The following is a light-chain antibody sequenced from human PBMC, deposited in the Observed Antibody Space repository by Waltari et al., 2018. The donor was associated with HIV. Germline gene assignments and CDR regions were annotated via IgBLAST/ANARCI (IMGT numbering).Light chain of an antibody. J-gene: IGKJ2*02. CDR3: QQSYTTPRT. CDR2: AAS. CDR1: QNINRY. Sequence: DIQMTQSPPSLSASVGDSVTITCRASQNINRYLNWYQHKPGQVPNLLIYAASSLQSGVPARFSGSGSGTDFTLTISGLQPEDLATYYCQQSYTTPRTFGQGTKLEIK. V-gene: IGKV1-39*01.